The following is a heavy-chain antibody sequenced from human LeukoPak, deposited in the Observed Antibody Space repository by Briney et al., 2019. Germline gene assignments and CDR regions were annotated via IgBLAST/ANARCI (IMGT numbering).Heavy chain of an antibody. CDR3: ARDSQWLIYNWFGP. Sequence: SETLSLTCTVSGGSISSYYWSWIRQPAGKGLEWIGRIYTSGSTNYNPSLKSRVTMSVDTSKNQFSLKLSSVTAADTAVYYCARDSQWLIYNWFGPWGQGTLVTVSS. CDR1: GGSISSYY. D-gene: IGHD6-19*01. J-gene: IGHJ5*02. V-gene: IGHV4-4*07. CDR2: IYTSGST.